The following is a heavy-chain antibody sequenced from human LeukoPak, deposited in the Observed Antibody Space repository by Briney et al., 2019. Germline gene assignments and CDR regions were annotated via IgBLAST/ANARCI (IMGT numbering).Heavy chain of an antibody. V-gene: IGHV4-34*01. CDR1: GGSFSGYY. J-gene: IGHJ6*03. CDR3: ASQTYYHYMDV. Sequence: SETLSLTCAVYGGSFSGYYWSWIRQPPGKGLEWIGEINHSGSTNYNPSLKSRVTISVDTSKNQFSLKLSSVTAADTAVYYCASQTYYHYMDVWGKGATVTVSS. CDR2: INHSGST.